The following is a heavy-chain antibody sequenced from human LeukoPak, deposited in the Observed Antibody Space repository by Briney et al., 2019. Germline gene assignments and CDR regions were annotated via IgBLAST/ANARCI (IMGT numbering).Heavy chain of an antibody. CDR2: ISSSSSYI. CDR3: ARVSPEPFWSGYSNWFDP. V-gene: IGHV3-21*01. J-gene: IGHJ5*02. D-gene: IGHD3-3*01. CDR1: GFTFSSYS. Sequence: GGSLRLSCAASGFTFSSYSMNWVRQAPGKGLEWVSSISSSSSYIYYADSVKGRFTISRDNAKNSLYLQMNSLRAEDTAVYYCARVSPEPFWSGYSNWFDPWGQGTLVTVSS.